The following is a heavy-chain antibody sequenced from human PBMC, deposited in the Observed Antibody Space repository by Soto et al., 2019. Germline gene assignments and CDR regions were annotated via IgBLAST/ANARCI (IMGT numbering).Heavy chain of an antibody. J-gene: IGHJ6*01. V-gene: IGHV3-30-3*01. CDR1: GFTFSSYA. CDR2: ISYDGSNK. CDR3: ARDEYSSSWYYYYYYGMDV. D-gene: IGHD6-13*01. Sequence: GGSLRLSCAASGFTFSSYAMHWVRQAPGKGLEWVAVISYDGSNKYYADSVKGRFTISRDNSKNTLYLQMNSLRAEDTAVYYCARDEYSSSWYYYYYYGMDVWRQGTTVIVSS.